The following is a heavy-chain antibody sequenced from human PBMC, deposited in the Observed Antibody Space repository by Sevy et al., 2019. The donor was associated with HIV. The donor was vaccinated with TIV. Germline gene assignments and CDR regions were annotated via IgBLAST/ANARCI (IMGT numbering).Heavy chain of an antibody. D-gene: IGHD2-15*01. V-gene: IGHV3-23*01. CDR2: ISGSGGST. Sequence: GGSLRLSCAASGFTFSSYAMSWVRQAPGKGLEWVSAISGSGGSTYYADSVKGRFTISRDNSKITLYLQMNSLRAEDTAVYYCAKDREGEWKLDYFDYWGQGTLVTVSS. CDR3: AKDREGEWKLDYFDY. CDR1: GFTFSSYA. J-gene: IGHJ4*02.